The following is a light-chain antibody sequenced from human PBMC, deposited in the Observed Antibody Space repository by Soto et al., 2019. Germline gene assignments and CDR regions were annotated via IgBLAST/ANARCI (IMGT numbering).Light chain of an antibody. J-gene: IGKJ4*01. CDR3: QQLHSYPST. CDR1: QSISNY. V-gene: IGKV1-39*01. CDR2: LTS. Sequence: DIQMTQSPSSLSASVGDRVTITCRASQSISNYLNWYQQKPGKASKLLIYLTSALQTGVPSRFSGSGSGTDFTLTISSLQPEDFATYYCQQLHSYPSTFGGGTKVDIK.